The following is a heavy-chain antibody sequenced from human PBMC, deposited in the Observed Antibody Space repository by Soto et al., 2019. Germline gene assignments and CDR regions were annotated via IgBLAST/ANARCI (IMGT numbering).Heavy chain of an antibody. CDR1: GGSFSCYG. Sequence: SETLSLTCAFYGGSFSCYGLSWIRQPPGKGLEWIGEINHSGSTNYNPSLKSRVTISVDTSKNQFSLKLSSVTAADTAVYYCARGRRSGSYYRGNWFDPWGQGTLVTVSS. CDR2: INHSGST. CDR3: ARGRRSGSYYRGNWFDP. V-gene: IGHV4-34*01. D-gene: IGHD1-26*01. J-gene: IGHJ5*02.